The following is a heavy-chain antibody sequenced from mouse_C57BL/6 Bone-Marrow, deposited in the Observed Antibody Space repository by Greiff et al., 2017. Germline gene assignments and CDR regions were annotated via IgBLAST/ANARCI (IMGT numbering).Heavy chain of an antibody. V-gene: IGHV1-82*01. J-gene: IGHJ2*01. CDR1: GYAFSSSW. D-gene: IGHD2-5*01. CDR3: ARTRAYYSNSLPYYFDY. CDR2: IYPGEGDT. Sequence: VKLVESGPELVKPGASVKISCKASGYAFSSSWMNWVKQRPGKGLEWIGRIYPGEGDTNYNGKFKGKATLTADKASSTASMQLSSLTSEDSAVYFCARTRAYYSNSLPYYFDYWGQGTTLTVSS.